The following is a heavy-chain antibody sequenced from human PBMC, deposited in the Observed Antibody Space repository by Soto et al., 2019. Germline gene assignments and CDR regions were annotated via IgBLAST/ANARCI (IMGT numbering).Heavy chain of an antibody. D-gene: IGHD6-13*01. CDR2: ISYDGSNK. V-gene: IGHV3-30-3*01. J-gene: IGHJ4*02. Sequence: QVQLVESGGGVVQPGRSLRLSCAASGFTFSSYAMHWVRQAPGKGLEGVAVISYDGSNKYYADSVKVRFTISRDNSKNTLYLQMNSLRAEDTAVYYGARPNKALSAADQDYFDYWGQGTLVPVSS. CDR3: ARPNKALSAADQDYFDY. CDR1: GFTFSSYA.